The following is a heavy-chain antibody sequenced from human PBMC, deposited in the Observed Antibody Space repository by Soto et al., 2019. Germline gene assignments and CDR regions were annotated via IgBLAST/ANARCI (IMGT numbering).Heavy chain of an antibody. J-gene: IGHJ4*02. CDR3: ARDRGRDIVVVPVELAPDY. D-gene: IGHD2-2*01. CDR2: ISSSGSTI. V-gene: IGHV3-11*01. Sequence: QVQLVESGGGLVKPGGSLRLSCAASGFTFSDYYMSWIRQAPGKGLEWVSYISSSGSTIYYADSVKGRFTTSRDNAKNSLYLQMNSLRGEDTAVYYCARDRGRDIVVVPVELAPDYWGQGTLVTVSS. CDR1: GFTFSDYY.